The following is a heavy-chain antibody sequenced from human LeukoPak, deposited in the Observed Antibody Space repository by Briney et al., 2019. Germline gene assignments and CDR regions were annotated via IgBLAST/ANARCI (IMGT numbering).Heavy chain of an antibody. Sequence: SETLSLTCTVSGGSISSGDYYWSWLRQPPGKGLEWIGYIYYSGSTYYNPSLKSRVTISVDTSKNQFSLKLSSVTAADTAVYYCATIKRYCSGGSCYGQINFDYWGQGTLVTVSS. D-gene: IGHD2-15*01. J-gene: IGHJ4*02. CDR3: ATIKRYCSGGSCYGQINFDY. CDR2: IYYSGST. CDR1: GGSISSGDYY. V-gene: IGHV4-30-4*01.